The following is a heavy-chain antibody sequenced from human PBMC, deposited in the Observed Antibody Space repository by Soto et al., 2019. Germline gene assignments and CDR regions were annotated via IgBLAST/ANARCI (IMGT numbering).Heavy chain of an antibody. J-gene: IGHJ6*02. D-gene: IGHD1-26*01. CDR1: GGSISSGGYY. Sequence: RSLTCTVSGGSISSGGYYWSWIRQHPGKGLEWIGYIYYSGSTYYNPSLKSRVAISVDTSKNQFSLKLSSVTAADTAVYYCARDYGGATGYYYYGVDVWGQGTTVTVSS. V-gene: IGHV4-31*03. CDR3: ARDYGGATGYYYYGVDV. CDR2: IYYSGST.